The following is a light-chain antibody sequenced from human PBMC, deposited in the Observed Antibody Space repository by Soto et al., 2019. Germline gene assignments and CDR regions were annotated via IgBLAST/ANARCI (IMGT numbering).Light chain of an antibody. J-gene: IGKJ5*01. CDR1: LSVSSN. CDR3: QQYNKWPIT. Sequence: EIVMTQSPATLSVSPGERATLSCRASLSVSSNLAWYQQKPGQAPRLLMHGASTRATGVPARVSGSGSGTEFTLTISSLQSEDFAVYYCQQYNKWPITFGQGTRLEIK. CDR2: GAS. V-gene: IGKV3-15*01.